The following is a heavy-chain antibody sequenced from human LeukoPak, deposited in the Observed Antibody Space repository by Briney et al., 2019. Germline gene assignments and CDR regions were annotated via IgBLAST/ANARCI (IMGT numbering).Heavy chain of an antibody. CDR1: GFTFSNAW. V-gene: IGHV3-15*01. D-gene: IGHD3-3*01. CDR2: IKIKTDGGTT. CDR3: AKVRGVFGVVIKEDAFDI. Sequence: GGSLRLSCAASGFTFSNAWMSWVRQAPGKGLEWVGRIKIKTDGGTTDYAAPVKGRFTISRDDSKNTLYLQMNSLRAEDTAVYYCAKVRGVFGVVIKEDAFDIWGQGTMVTVSS. J-gene: IGHJ3*02.